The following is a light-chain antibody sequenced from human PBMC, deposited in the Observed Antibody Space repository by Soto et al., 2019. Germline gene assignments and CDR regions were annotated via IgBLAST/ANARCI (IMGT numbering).Light chain of an antibody. J-gene: IGLJ1*01. V-gene: IGLV2-23*02. CDR3: CSYAGSSTFYV. CDR1: SSDVGSYNL. Sequence: ALTQPASVSESPGQSITISCTGTSSDVGSYNLVSWYQHHPGKAPKLMIYEVSKRPSGVSNRFSGSKSGNTASLTISGLQAEDEADYYCCSYAGSSTFYVFGTGTKVTLL. CDR2: EVS.